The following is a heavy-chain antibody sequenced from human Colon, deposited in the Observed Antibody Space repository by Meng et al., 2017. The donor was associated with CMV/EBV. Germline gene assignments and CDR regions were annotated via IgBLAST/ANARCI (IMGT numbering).Heavy chain of an antibody. CDR3: ARDRLSGTTGGWFGP. CDR1: GVTLRTYT. CDR2: ISSTSSDI. Sequence: SGVTLRTYTMNWVRQAPGKGLEWISLISSTSSDIYYADSVKGRFTISRDNAKNSLYLQMSSLRAEDTAVYYCARDRLSGTTGGWFGPWGQGTLVTVSS. V-gene: IGHV3-21*01. J-gene: IGHJ5*02. D-gene: IGHD4-17*01.